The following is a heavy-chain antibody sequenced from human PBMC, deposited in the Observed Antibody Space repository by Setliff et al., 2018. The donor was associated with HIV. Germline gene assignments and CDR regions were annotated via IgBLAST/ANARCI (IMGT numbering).Heavy chain of an antibody. CDR3: ARDRGRGMAPSGILDYYYMDV. V-gene: IGHV1-24*01. D-gene: IGHD6-13*01. CDR1: GFTLTELS. Sequence: ASVKVSCKVSGFTLTELSMHWVRQAPGKGLEWMGSFNPEDGKTIYAQKFQGRVTMIEDTSTDTAYMELSSLRSEDTAVYYCARDRGRGMAPSGILDYYYMDVWGKGTTVTVSS. J-gene: IGHJ6*03. CDR2: FNPEDGKT.